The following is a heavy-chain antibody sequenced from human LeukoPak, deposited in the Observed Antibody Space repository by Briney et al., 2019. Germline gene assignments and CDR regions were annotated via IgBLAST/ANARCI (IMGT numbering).Heavy chain of an antibody. Sequence: ASVKVSCKASGGTFSSYAISWVRQAPGQGLEWMGRIIPVLGIANYAQKFQGRVTITPDKSTSTAYMELSSLRSEDTAVYYCAITTDYGDYVGYWGQGTLVTVSS. CDR3: AITTDYGDYVGY. CDR1: GGTFSSYA. V-gene: IGHV1-69*04. CDR2: IIPVLGIA. J-gene: IGHJ4*02. D-gene: IGHD4-17*01.